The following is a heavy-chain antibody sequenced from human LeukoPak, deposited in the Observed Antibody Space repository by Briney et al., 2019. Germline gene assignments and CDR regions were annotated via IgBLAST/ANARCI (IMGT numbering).Heavy chain of an antibody. J-gene: IGHJ6*02. CDR2: GGT. D-gene: IGHD6-19*01. Sequence: GGTNYAQKFQGWVTMTRDTSISTAYMELSRLRSDDTAVYYCARESAVAGTNYYYYGMDVWGQGTTVTVSS. CDR3: ARESAVAGTNYYYYGMDV. V-gene: IGHV1-2*04.